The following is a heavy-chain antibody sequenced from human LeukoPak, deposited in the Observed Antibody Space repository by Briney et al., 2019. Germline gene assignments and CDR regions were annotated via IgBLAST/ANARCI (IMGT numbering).Heavy chain of an antibody. J-gene: IGHJ4*02. V-gene: IGHV1-69*01. Sequence: ASVKVSCKASGGTFSSYAISWVRQAPGQGLEWMGGIIPIFGTANYAQKFQGRVTITADESTSTAYMELSSLRSEDTAVYYCAIPRKRWLNHFDYWGQGTLVTVSS. D-gene: IGHD5-24*01. CDR2: IIPIFGTA. CDR1: GGTFSSYA. CDR3: AIPRKRWLNHFDY.